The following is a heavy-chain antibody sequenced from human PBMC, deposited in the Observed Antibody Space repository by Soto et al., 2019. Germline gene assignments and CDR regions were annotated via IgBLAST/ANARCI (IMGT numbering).Heavy chain of an antibody. CDR3: TTERVVPQGDY. Sequence: QVQLVESGGGVVQPGRSLRLSCAASGFTFSSDDRHWVRQAPGKGMEWVAGLWYDGSNKYSADSVKGRFTISRNNSKDILYLQMNSLRAEDTAVYYCTTERVVPQGDYWGQGTLVTVSS. CDR1: GFTFSSDD. V-gene: IGHV3-33*03. D-gene: IGHD4-17*01. CDR2: LWYDGSNK. J-gene: IGHJ4*02.